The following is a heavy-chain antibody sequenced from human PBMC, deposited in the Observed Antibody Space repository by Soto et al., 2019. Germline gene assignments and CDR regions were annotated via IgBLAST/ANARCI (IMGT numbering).Heavy chain of an antibody. V-gene: IGHV3-74*01. Sequence: EVQLVESGGGLVQPGGSLRLSCAASGFIFSSYWMYWVRQVPGKGLVWVSRLHSDGSTTSYADSVKGRFTSSRDNAKNTLYLQMISLSAEDTAVYACARQLPTAIRGRYYYSYGMDVWGQGTTVTVSS. CDR2: LHSDGSTT. J-gene: IGHJ6*02. D-gene: IGHD2-2*02. CDR1: GFIFSSYW. CDR3: ARQLPTAIRGRYYYSYGMDV.